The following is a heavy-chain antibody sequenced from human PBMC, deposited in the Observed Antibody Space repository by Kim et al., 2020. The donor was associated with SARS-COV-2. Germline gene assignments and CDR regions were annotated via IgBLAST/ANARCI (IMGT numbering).Heavy chain of an antibody. CDR1: GYTFTSYA. J-gene: IGHJ4*02. CDR2: INTNTGNP. V-gene: IGHV7-4-1*02. CDR3: ARVGSSWCWDY. D-gene: IGHD6-13*01. Sequence: ASVKVSSKASGYTFTSYAMNWVRQAPGQGPEWMGWINTNTGNPTYAEGFTGRFVFSLDTSDSTSHLQISSLKAEDTAVYYCARVGSSWCWDYWAKGTLVTVSS.